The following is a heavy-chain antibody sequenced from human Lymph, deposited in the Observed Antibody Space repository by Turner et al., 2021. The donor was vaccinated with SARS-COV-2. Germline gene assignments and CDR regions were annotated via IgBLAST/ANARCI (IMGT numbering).Heavy chain of an antibody. D-gene: IGHD5-18*01. CDR1: GFTFSSYA. CDR3: AKEGDTAMVNFDY. CDR2: IRGSGGST. J-gene: IGHJ4*02. Sequence: EVQLLDSGGGLVQPGGSLRLSCAASGFTFSSYAMSWVRQAPGKGLGWVSAIRGSGGSTYYADSVKGRFTISRDNSKNTLYLQMNSLRAEDTAVDYCAKEGDTAMVNFDYWGQGTLVTVSS. V-gene: IGHV3-23*01.